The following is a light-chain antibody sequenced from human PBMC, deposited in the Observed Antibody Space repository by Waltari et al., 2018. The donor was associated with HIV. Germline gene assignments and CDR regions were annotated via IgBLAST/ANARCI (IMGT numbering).Light chain of an antibody. V-gene: IGLV2-23*02. CDR1: SSDVGSYNL. J-gene: IGLJ2*01. CDR2: EVN. Sequence: QSALTQPASVSGSPGQSITIPCTGISSDVGSYNLVSWYQQHPGKAPKLMIYEVNKRPSGVSNRFSGSKSGNTASLTISGLQAEDEADYYCCSYAGSSSFVVFGGGTKVTVL. CDR3: CSYAGSSSFVV.